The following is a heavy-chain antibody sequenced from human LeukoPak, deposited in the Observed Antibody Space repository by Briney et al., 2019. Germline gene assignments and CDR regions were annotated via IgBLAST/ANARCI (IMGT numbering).Heavy chain of an antibody. CDR1: GFAFSTYG. CDR3: ARGHDYGDTDGAFDI. D-gene: IGHD4-17*01. Sequence: GGSLRLSCAASGFAFSTYGMHWVRQAPGKGLEWVAVISYDGSNKYYADSVKGRFTISRDNSKNTLYLQMNSLRAEDTAVYYCARGHDYGDTDGAFDIWGQGTVVTVSS. CDR2: ISYDGSNK. V-gene: IGHV3-30*03. J-gene: IGHJ3*02.